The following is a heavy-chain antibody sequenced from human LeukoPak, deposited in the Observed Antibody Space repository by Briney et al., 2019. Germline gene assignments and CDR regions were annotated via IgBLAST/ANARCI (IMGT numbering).Heavy chain of an antibody. CDR3: ARLSFGGTYFDY. D-gene: IGHD3-16*01. V-gene: IGHV5-51*01. CDR2: IYPGDSVN. J-gene: IGHJ4*02. Sequence: GESLKISCKGSGYSFTRHWIGWVRQMSGKGLEWMGIIYPGDSVNRYSPSFQGQVTISADKSISTAYLQWSSLKASDTAMYYCARLSFGGTYFDYWGQGTLVTVSS. CDR1: GYSFTRHW.